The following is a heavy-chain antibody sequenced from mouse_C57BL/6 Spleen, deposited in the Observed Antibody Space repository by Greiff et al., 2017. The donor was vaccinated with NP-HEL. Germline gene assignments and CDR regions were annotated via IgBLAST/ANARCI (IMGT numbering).Heavy chain of an antibody. CDR1: GYTFTSYW. D-gene: IGHD1-1*01. Sequence: QVQLKQPGAELVKPGASVKLSCKASGYTFTSYWMQWVKQRPGQGLEWIGEIDPSDSYTNYNQKFKGKATLTVDTSSSTAYMQISSLTSEDSAVYYCASGYGSSYGYFDVWGTGTTVTVSS. J-gene: IGHJ1*03. CDR3: ASGYGSSYGYFDV. CDR2: IDPSDSYT. V-gene: IGHV1-50*01.